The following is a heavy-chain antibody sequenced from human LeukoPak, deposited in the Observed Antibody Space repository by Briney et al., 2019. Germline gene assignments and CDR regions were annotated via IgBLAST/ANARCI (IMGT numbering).Heavy chain of an antibody. Sequence: GGSLRLSCAASGFTFSNYWMHWVRQAPGKGLVWVSRINSDGINTSYADSVKGRFTISRGNAKNTLNLQMNSLRAEDTAVYYCAKDIGSYYDYWGQGILVTVSS. J-gene: IGHJ4*02. D-gene: IGHD3-10*01. V-gene: IGHV3-74*01. CDR2: INSDGINT. CDR1: GFTFSNYW. CDR3: AKDIGSYYDY.